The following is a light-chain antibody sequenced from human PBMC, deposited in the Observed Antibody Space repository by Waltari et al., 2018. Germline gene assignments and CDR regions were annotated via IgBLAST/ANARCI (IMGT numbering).Light chain of an antibody. J-gene: IGLJ2*01. V-gene: IGLV2-14*03. CDR1: SSDVGRYKY. Sequence: QSALIQPASVSGSPGQSTTLACTGTSSDVGRYKYVSWYQQHPGKAPKLMIYDVSYRPSGVSDRFSGSKSGNTASLTISGLQAEDEADYYCSSHSNSGSYVVFGGWTKLTVL. CDR3: SSHSNSGSYVV. CDR2: DVS.